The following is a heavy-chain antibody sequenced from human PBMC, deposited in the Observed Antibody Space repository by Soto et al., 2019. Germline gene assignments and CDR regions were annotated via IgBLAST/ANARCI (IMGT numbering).Heavy chain of an antibody. D-gene: IGHD2-2*01. CDR2: IYYSGST. V-gene: IGHV4-39*01. J-gene: IGHJ5*02. CDR1: GGSISSSSYY. CDR3: ARQKKVPIVVAPAAIRENWFDP. Sequence: SETLSLTCTVSGGSISSSSYYWGWIRQPPGKGLEWIGSIYYSGSTYYNPSLKSRVTISVDTSKNQFSLKLSSVTAADTAVYYCARQKKVPIVVAPAAIRENWFDPWGQGTLVTVSS.